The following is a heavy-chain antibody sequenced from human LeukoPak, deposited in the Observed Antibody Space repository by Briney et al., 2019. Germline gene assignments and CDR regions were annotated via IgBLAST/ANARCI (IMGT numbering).Heavy chain of an antibody. CDR1: GYTFTGYY. J-gene: IGHJ5*02. CDR3: ARVLAAAGTDWFDP. D-gene: IGHD6-13*01. V-gene: IGHV1-2*02. Sequence: ASVKVSCKASGYTFTGYYMHWVRQAPGQGLEWMGWINPNSGGTNYAQKLQGRVTKTTDTSTSTAYMELRSLRSDDTAVYYCARVLAAAGTDWFDPWGQGTLVTVSS. CDR2: INPNSGGT.